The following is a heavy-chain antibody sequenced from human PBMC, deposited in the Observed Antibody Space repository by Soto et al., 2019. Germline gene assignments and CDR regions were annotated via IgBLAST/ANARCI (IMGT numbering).Heavy chain of an antibody. J-gene: IGHJ5*02. V-gene: IGHV3-48*02. CDR2: ISSSSSTI. Sequence: GGSLRLSCAASGFTFSTYSMNWVRQAPGKGLEWVSYISSSSSTIFYTDSVKGRFTVSRDNAKNSLYLQMNSLRDEDTAVYYCARESEAYNWFDPWGQGTLVTVSS. CDR3: ARESEAYNWFDP. CDR1: GFTFSTYS.